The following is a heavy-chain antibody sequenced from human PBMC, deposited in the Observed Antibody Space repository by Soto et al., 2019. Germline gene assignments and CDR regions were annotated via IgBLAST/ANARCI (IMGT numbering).Heavy chain of an antibody. J-gene: IGHJ4*02. CDR1: GFTFSDYY. V-gene: IGHV3-11*06. D-gene: IGHD3-9*01. Sequence: GGSLRLSCAASGFTFSDYYMSWIRQAPGKGLEWVSYISSSSSYTNYADSVKGRFTISRDNAKNSLYLQMNSLRAEDTAVYYCARVVLRYFDWLDPPDYWGQGTLVTVSS. CDR2: ISSSSSYT. CDR3: ARVVLRYFDWLDPPDY.